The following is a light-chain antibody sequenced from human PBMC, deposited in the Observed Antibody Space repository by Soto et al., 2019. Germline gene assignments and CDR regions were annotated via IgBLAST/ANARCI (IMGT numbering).Light chain of an antibody. CDR3: QQDNNWPLT. V-gene: IGKV3-15*01. CDR1: QSVSRN. Sequence: EIVMTQSPATLSVAPGERVSRSCRASQSVSRNLGWYQQKPGQAPRLLIYGASTRASGIPARFSGSGSGTEFTLTISSLQSEDFAVYYCQQDNNWPLTFGGGTKVDI. CDR2: GAS. J-gene: IGKJ4*01.